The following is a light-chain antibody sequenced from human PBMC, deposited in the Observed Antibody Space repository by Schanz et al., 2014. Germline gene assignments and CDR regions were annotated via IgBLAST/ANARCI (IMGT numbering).Light chain of an antibody. CDR2: GAS. Sequence: EIVLTQSPGTLSLSPGERATLSCRASQSFSRDYLSWYQQKPGQAPRLLIYGASNRSPGIPDRFSGSGSGTDFTLTISRLEPEDFAVYYCQQYGRSPWTFGQGTKVEIK. V-gene: IGKV3-20*01. CDR3: QQYGRSPWT. J-gene: IGKJ1*01. CDR1: QSFSRDY.